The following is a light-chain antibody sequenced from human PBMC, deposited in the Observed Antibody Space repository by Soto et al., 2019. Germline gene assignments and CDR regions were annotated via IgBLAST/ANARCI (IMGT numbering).Light chain of an antibody. J-gene: IGKJ4*01. Sequence: EIVLTQSPGSLSLSPGERVTLSCRASQSISNRYLAWYQHRPGQAPRLLIYGTSSRASGVPDRFSASGAGTHFILTISRLEPEDFAIYYCQQYGSSITFGGGTKVEIK. CDR3: QQYGSSIT. V-gene: IGKV3-20*01. CDR1: QSISNRY. CDR2: GTS.